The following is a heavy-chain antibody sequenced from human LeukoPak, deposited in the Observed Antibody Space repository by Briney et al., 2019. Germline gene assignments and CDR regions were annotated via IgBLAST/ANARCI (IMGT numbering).Heavy chain of an antibody. CDR3: ARGRRYNWNLLVYFDY. J-gene: IGHJ4*02. V-gene: IGHV4-39*07. CDR2: IYYSGST. Sequence: TSETLSLTCTVSGGSISSSSYYWGWIRQPPGKGLEWIGSIYYSGSTYYNPSLKSRVTISVDTSKNQFSLKLSSVTAADTAVYYCARGRRYNWNLLVYFDYWGQGTLVTVSS. CDR1: GGSISSSSYY. D-gene: IGHD1-7*01.